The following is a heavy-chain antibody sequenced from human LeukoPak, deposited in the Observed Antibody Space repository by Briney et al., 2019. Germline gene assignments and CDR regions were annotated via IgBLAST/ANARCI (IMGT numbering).Heavy chain of an antibody. CDR2: ISDTGNT. Sequence: SETLSLTCTVSGGSITTDYWSWIRQPPGKGLEWIGYISDTGNTIYNTSLESRVSISVDTSKNQFSLKLCSVTAADTAVYYCARHTIRGVVFDYWGRGTRVTVSS. CDR3: ARHTIRGVVFDY. J-gene: IGHJ4*02. CDR1: GGSITTDY. D-gene: IGHD3-10*01. V-gene: IGHV4-59*08.